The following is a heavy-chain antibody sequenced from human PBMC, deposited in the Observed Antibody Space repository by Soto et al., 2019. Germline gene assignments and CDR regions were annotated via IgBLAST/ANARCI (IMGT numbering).Heavy chain of an antibody. CDR1: GGSISSYY. Sequence: SETLSLTCTVSGGSISSYYWYWIRQPPEKGLERIRNIYYSESTNYNPPLKSRVTISVDTSKNQFSLKLSSVTAADTAVYYCARLAGGNYDILTGYFGYYYYYMDVWGKGTTVTVSS. V-gene: IGHV4-59*01. J-gene: IGHJ6*03. CDR3: ARLAGGNYDILTGYFGYYYYYMDV. CDR2: IYYSEST. D-gene: IGHD3-9*01.